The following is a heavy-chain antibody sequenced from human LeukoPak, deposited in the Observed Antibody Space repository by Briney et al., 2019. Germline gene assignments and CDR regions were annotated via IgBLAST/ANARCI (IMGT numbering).Heavy chain of an antibody. CDR2: VYYAGST. D-gene: IGHD3-22*01. CDR3: AREGYYDSTGYYYHDAFDI. V-gene: IGHV4-59*12. CDR1: GGSLSGFY. J-gene: IGHJ3*02. Sequence: SETLSLTCTVSGGSLSGFYWSWIRQPPGKGLEWIGYVYYAGSTTYNPSLKSRVTISVDTSKNQFSLKLSSVTAADTAVYYCAREGYYDSTGYYYHDAFDIWGQGTMVTVSS.